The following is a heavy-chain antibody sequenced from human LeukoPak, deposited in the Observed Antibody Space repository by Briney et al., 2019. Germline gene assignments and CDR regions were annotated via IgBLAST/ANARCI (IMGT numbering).Heavy chain of an antibody. Sequence: VASVKVSCKASGYTFTSYGISWVRQAPGQGLEWMGWISAYNGNTNYAQKLQGRVTMTTDTSTSTAYMELRSLRSDDTAVYYCAREGERWGYMTTVTTGAFDIWGQGTMVTVSS. CDR1: GYTFTSYG. J-gene: IGHJ3*02. CDR2: ISAYNGNT. D-gene: IGHD4-17*01. V-gene: IGHV1-18*01. CDR3: AREGERWGYMTTVTTGAFDI.